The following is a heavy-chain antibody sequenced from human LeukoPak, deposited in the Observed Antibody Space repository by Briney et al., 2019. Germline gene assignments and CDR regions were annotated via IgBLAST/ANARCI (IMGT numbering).Heavy chain of an antibody. Sequence: PGGSLRLSCAASGFTFTSYSMSWVRQAPGKGLEWVSGTSDRGDYTYYADSVKGRFTISRDSSKNTLFLQLNSLRAEDTAVYYCAKDLGYCSGGSCHTTDAFDIWGQGTMVTVSS. D-gene: IGHD2-15*01. V-gene: IGHV3-23*01. J-gene: IGHJ3*02. CDR2: TSDRGDYT. CDR1: GFTFTSYS. CDR3: AKDLGYCSGGSCHTTDAFDI.